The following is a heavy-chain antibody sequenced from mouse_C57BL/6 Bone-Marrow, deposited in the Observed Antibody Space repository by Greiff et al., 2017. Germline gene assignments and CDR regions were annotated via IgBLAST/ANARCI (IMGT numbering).Heavy chain of an antibody. CDR2: IYPSDSYT. J-gene: IGHJ3*01. Sequence: QVQLQQPGAELVKPGASVKLSCKASGYTFTSYWMQWVKQRPGQGLEWIGEIYPSDSYTNYNQKFKGKATLTVDKSSSTAYMQLSSLTSEDSAVDDCERGHLPSTMVTQCAYWGQESLGTVSA. CDR3: ERGHLPSTMVTQCAY. V-gene: IGHV1-50*01. CDR1: GYTFTSYW. D-gene: IGHD2-2*01.